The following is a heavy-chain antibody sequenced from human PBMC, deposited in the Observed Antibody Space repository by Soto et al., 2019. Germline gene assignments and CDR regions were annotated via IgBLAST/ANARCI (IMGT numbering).Heavy chain of an antibody. V-gene: IGHV1-18*01. CDR3: ARDLPPSDY. CDR1: GYTFTSYF. CDR2: ISAYNGNT. Sequence: QVQLVQSGAEVKKPGASVKVSCKASGYTFTSYFISWVRQAPGQGLEWMGWISAYNGNTSYVQKLQGRVTMTTGTSTSTAYMELRSLRSDATAVYYCARDLPPSDYWGQGTLVTVSS. J-gene: IGHJ4*02.